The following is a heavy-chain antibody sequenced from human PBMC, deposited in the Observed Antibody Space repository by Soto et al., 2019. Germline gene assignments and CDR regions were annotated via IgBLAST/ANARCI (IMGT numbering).Heavy chain of an antibody. CDR1: GFTFSNYV. CDR3: TNDRYRPPERLYYHAHAA. Sequence: PGGSLRLSCSASGFTFSNYVMHWVRQAPGKGLDWVAAISAGGSSTYYAESVKGRFTISRDNSKSTMYLQMDSLRSEDTAVYYCTNDRYRPPERLYYHAHAAWGQGTTVTVSS. D-gene: IGHD3-10*01. CDR2: ISAGGSST. V-gene: IGHV3-23*01. J-gene: IGHJ6*02.